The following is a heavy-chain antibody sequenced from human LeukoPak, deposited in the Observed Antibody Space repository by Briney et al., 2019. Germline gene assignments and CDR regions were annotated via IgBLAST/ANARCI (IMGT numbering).Heavy chain of an antibody. J-gene: IGHJ6*03. Sequence: GGSLRLSCAASGFTFDGYGMSWVRQAPGKGLERVSGINWNGGSTGYADSVKGRFTISRDNAKNSLYLQMNSLRAEDTALYYCARYKAHNYGDYHPYYYYMDVWGKGTTVTVSS. V-gene: IGHV3-20*04. CDR3: ARYKAHNYGDYHPYYYYMDV. CDR2: INWNGGST. D-gene: IGHD4-17*01. CDR1: GFTFDGYG.